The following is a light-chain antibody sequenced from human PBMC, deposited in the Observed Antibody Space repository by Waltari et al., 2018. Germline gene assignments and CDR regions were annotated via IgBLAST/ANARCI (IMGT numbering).Light chain of an antibody. Sequence: GMTQSPATLSVSPGERATLSCRASQSVSSKLAWYQHKPGQAPRLLIYGASTRATGIPARFSGSGSGTDFTLTISSLQSEDFAVYYCQQYDNWPFTFGPGTKVDIK. CDR2: GAS. V-gene: IGKV3-15*01. CDR1: QSVSSK. CDR3: QQYDNWPFT. J-gene: IGKJ3*01.